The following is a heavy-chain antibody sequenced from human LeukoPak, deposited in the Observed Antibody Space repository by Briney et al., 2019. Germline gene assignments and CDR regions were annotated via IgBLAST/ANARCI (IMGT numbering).Heavy chain of an antibody. Sequence: PSETLSLTCAVYGGSFSGYYWSWIRQPPGKGLEWIGEINHSGSTNYNPSLKSRVTISVDTSKKQFSLKLSSVTAADTAVYYCARAKYSFFDYWGQGTLVTVSS. V-gene: IGHV4-34*01. J-gene: IGHJ4*02. D-gene: IGHD2/OR15-2a*01. CDR3: ARAKYSFFDY. CDR1: GGSFSGYY. CDR2: INHSGST.